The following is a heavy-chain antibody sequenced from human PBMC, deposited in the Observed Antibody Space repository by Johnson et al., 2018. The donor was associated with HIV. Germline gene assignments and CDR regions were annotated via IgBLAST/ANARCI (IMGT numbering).Heavy chain of an antibody. CDR3: AKSVRYNFWSGYQGDDAFDI. CDR2: ISWNSGTI. D-gene: IGHD3-3*01. CDR1: GFTFDDYA. Sequence: VQLVESGGGLVQPGRSLRLSCAASGFTFDDYAMHWVRQAPGKGLEWVSGISWNSGTIGYEDSVKGRFTISRDNAKNSLYLQMNSLRAEDTAVYYCAKSVRYNFWSGYQGDDAFDIWGQGTMVTVSS. J-gene: IGHJ3*02. V-gene: IGHV3-9*01.